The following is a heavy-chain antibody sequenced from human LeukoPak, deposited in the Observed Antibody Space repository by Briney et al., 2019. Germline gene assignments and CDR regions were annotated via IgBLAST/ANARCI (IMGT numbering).Heavy chain of an antibody. CDR2: MNPNSGNA. Sequence: GASVKVSCKASGYTFTSHDINWVRQAAGQGLEWVGWMNPNSGNAGYAQKFQGRVTIARNTSINTAYLELNSLRSDDTAVYYCARVTFYKDWIVGGNYYYYYVDVWGKGTTVTVSS. V-gene: IGHV1-8*03. CDR1: GYTFTSHD. J-gene: IGHJ6*03. CDR3: ARVTFYKDWIVGGNYYYYYVDV. D-gene: IGHD3/OR15-3a*01.